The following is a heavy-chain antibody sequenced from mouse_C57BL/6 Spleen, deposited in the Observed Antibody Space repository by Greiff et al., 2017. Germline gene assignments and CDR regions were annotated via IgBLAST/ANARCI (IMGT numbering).Heavy chain of an antibody. V-gene: IGHV14-2*01. CDR3: AIDYFSNYVYYFDY. CDR2: IDPEDGET. J-gene: IGHJ2*01. CDR1: GFNIKDYY. Sequence: EVKLVESGAELVKPGASVKLSCTASGFNIKDYYMHWVKQRTEQGLEWIGRIDPEDGETTYAPNFQGKATITADTSSNTAYLQLSSLQSENTAVYYCAIDYFSNYVYYFDYWGQGTTLTVSS. D-gene: IGHD2-5*01.